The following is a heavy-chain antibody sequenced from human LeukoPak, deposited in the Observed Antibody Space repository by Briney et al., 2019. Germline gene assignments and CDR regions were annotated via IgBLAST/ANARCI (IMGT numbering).Heavy chain of an antibody. V-gene: IGHV1-69*05. Sequence: SVKVSCKASGGTFSSYAISWVRQAPGQGLEWMGGIIPIFGTANYAQKFQGRVTITTDESTSTAYMELSSLRSEDTAVYYCARVRDTIFGATYMDVWGKGTTVTVSS. CDR1: GGTFSSYA. CDR2: IIPIFGTA. J-gene: IGHJ6*03. CDR3: ARVRDTIFGATYMDV. D-gene: IGHD3-3*01.